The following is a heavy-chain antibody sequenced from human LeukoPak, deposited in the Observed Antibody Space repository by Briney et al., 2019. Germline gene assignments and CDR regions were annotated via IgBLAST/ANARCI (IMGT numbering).Heavy chain of an antibody. CDR1: GGSFSGYY. V-gene: IGHV4-34*01. CDR2: INHSGST. J-gene: IGHJ4*02. CDR3: ARGGVESGYSCDY. D-gene: IGHD5-12*01. Sequence: SETLSLTCAVYGGSFSGYYRSWIRQPPGKGLEWIGEINHSGSTNYNPSLKSRVTISVDTSKNQFSLKLSSVTAADTAVYYCARGGVESGYSCDYWGQGTLVTVSS.